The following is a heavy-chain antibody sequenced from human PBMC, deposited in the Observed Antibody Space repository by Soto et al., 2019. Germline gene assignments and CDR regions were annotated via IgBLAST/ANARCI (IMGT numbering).Heavy chain of an antibody. CDR3: ARDRIAASFSSLTA. V-gene: IGHV1-2*02. Sequence: ASVKVSCKASGYTFTGYYMHWVRQAPGQGLEWMGWINPNSGGTNYAQKFQGRVTMTRDTSISTAYMELSRLRSDDTAVYYCARDRIAASFSSLTAWGQRPLVTV. J-gene: IGHJ4*02. CDR1: GYTFTGYY. D-gene: IGHD6-13*01. CDR2: INPNSGGT.